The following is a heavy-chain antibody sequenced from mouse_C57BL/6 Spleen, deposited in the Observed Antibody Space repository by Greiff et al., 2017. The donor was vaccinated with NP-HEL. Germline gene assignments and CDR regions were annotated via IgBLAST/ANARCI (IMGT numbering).Heavy chain of an antibody. V-gene: IGHV1-15*01. D-gene: IGHD1-1*01. J-gene: IGHJ4*01. CDR3: TGGSSNAMDY. Sequence: QVQLKESGAELVRPGASVTLSCKASGYTFTDYEMHWVKQTPVHGLEWIGAIDPETGGTAYNQKFKGKAILTADKSSSTAYMELRSLTSEDSAVYYCTGGSSNAMDYWGQGTSVTVSS. CDR1: GYTFTDYE. CDR2: IDPETGGT.